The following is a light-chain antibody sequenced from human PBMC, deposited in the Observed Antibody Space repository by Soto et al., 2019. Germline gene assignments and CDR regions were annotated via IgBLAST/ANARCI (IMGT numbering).Light chain of an antibody. J-gene: IGLJ1*01. CDR2: DVS. CDR3: CSYTTSNNRQIV. CDR1: SSDVGGYNY. Sequence: QCALTQPASVSGSPGQSITISCTGTSSDVGGYNYVSWYQQHPGKAPKFMIYDVSSRPSGVSNRFSGSKSGNTASLTISGLQAEDQADYYCCSYTTSNNRQIVFGTGTKVTVL. V-gene: IGLV2-14*03.